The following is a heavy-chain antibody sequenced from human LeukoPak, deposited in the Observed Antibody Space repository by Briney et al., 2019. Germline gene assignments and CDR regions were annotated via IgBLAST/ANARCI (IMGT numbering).Heavy chain of an antibody. D-gene: IGHD3-22*01. CDR3: ARDRKWAYDSSGYDSFRP. Sequence: ASVKVSCKASGYTFTSYGISWVRQAPGQGLEWMGWISAYNGNTNYAQKLQGRVTMTTDTSTSTAYMELRSLRSDDTAVYYCARDRKWAYDSSGYDSFRPWGQGTLVTVSS. CDR1: GYTFTSYG. J-gene: IGHJ5*02. CDR2: ISAYNGNT. V-gene: IGHV1-18*01.